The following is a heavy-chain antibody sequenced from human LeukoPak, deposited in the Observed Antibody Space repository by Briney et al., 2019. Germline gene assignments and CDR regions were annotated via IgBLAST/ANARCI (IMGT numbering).Heavy chain of an antibody. V-gene: IGHV4-30-2*01. CDR1: GGSISSGGYS. CDR2: IYHSGST. CDR3: ARARLSGWAFDY. J-gene: IGHJ4*02. Sequence: SQTLSLTCAVSGGSISSGGYSWSWIRQPPGKGLEWIGYIYHSGSTYYNPYLKSRVTISVDRSKNQFSLKLSSVTAADTAVYYCARARLSGWAFDYWGQGTLVTVSS. D-gene: IGHD6-19*01.